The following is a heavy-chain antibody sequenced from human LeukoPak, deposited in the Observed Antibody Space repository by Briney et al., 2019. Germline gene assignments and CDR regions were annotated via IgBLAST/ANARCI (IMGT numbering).Heavy chain of an antibody. J-gene: IGHJ2*01. V-gene: IGHV4-59*01. Sequence: SETLSLTCTVSGGSISSYYWSWIRQPPGKGLEWIGYIYYSGSTNYNPSLKSRVTISVDTSKNQFSLKLSSVTAADTAVYSCARRTGSGPLGWYFDLWGRGTLVTVSS. D-gene: IGHD2-15*01. CDR2: IYYSGST. CDR3: ARRTGSGPLGWYFDL. CDR1: GGSISSYY.